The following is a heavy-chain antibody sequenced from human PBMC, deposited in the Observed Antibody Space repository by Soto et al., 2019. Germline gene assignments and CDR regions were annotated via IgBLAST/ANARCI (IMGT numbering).Heavy chain of an antibody. Sequence: GGSLRLSCAASGFTFSTYAMAWVRQAPGKGLEWVSGVSASGLNTDYADPVKGRFYISRDNSKNTVSLHMDSLRAEDTAVYYCAKDKGSGWPSFDYWGQGTLVTVSS. J-gene: IGHJ4*02. D-gene: IGHD6-19*01. CDR2: VSASGLNT. CDR1: GFTFSTYA. V-gene: IGHV3-23*01. CDR3: AKDKGSGWPSFDY.